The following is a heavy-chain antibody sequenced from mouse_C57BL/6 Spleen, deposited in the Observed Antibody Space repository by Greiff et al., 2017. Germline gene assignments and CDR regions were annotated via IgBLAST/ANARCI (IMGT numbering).Heavy chain of an antibody. CDR3: ALDSSGPYYFDY. V-gene: IGHV1-82*01. CDR1: GYAFSSSW. J-gene: IGHJ2*01. CDR2: IYPGDGDT. D-gene: IGHD3-2*02. Sequence: VQLVESGPELVKPGASVKISCKASGYAFSSSWMNWVKQRPGKGLEWIGRIYPGDGDTNYNGKFKGKATLTADKSSSTAYMQLSSLTSEDSAVYFCALDSSGPYYFDYWGQGTTLTVSS.